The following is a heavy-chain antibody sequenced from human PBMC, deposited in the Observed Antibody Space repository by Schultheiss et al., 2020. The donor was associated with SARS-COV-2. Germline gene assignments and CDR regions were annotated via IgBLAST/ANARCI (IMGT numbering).Heavy chain of an antibody. CDR1: GGSISSSSYY. D-gene: IGHD6-13*01. CDR3: ARLRFTAAHGKYYYYGMDV. CDR2: IYYSGST. Sequence: SETLSLTCTVSGGSISSSSYYWGWIRQPPGKGLEWIGSIYYSGSTYYNPSLKSRVTISVDTSKNQFSLKLSSVTAADTAVYYCARLRFTAAHGKYYYYGMDVWGQGTTVTVSS. J-gene: IGHJ6*02. V-gene: IGHV4-39*01.